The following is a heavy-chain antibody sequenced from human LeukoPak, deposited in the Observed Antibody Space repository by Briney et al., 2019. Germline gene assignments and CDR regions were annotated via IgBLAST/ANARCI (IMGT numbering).Heavy chain of an antibody. D-gene: IGHD3-9*01. J-gene: IGHJ6*03. CDR1: GGSISSYSYY. CDR3: ARGPHYDILTGYYGDYYYMDV. V-gene: IGHV4-61*01. Sequence: PSETLSLTCTVSGGSISSYSYYWGWIRQPPGKGLEWIGYIYYSGSTNYNPSLKSRVTISVDTSKNQFSLKLSSVTAADTAVHYCARGPHYDILTGYYGDYYYMDVWGKGTTVTISS. CDR2: IYYSGST.